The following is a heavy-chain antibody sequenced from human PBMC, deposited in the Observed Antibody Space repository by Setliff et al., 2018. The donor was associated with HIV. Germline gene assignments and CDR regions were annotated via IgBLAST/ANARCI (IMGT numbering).Heavy chain of an antibody. Sequence: PGGSLRLSCAASGFRFDDDTMHWVRQAPGKGLEWVSLISWDGYNKYYADSVKGRFTISRDTSRNTLYLQMNSLRAEDTAVYYCAKGRRATMVTSIYYMDVWGKGTTVTAP. CDR2: ISWDGYNK. V-gene: IGHV3-43*01. CDR3: AKGRRATMVTSIYYMDV. J-gene: IGHJ6*03. CDR1: GFRFDDDT. D-gene: IGHD4-17*01.